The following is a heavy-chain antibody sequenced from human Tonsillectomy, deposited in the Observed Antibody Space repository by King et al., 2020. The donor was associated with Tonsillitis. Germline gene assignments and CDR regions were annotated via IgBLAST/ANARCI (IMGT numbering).Heavy chain of an antibody. CDR3: AKDGPEVTTMQGFFDY. Sequence: VQLVESGGGSVQPGGSLRLSCAAWGFSFSSYAMTWFRQAPGKRLEWVSGISGSGADTYYADSAKGRFTISRDNSKNTLYLQMNSLRVEDTAVYFCAKDGPEVTTMQGFFDYWGQGTLVTVSS. CDR1: GFSFSSYA. V-gene: IGHV3-23*04. CDR2: ISGSGADT. D-gene: IGHD5-12*01. J-gene: IGHJ4*02.